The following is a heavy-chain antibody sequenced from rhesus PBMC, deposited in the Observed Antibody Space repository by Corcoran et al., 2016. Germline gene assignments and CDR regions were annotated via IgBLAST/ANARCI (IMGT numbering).Heavy chain of an antibody. Sequence: QVRLQESGPAVAYPSETLSLPCSVSAASISSIHWWAWILPSPGKGLEWIGAISGSGGFSEYRPSLKSRVTISIDTSKNQFSLKLNTLTAADTAVYYCARHEYGKPSGFDYWGQGVLVTVSS. CDR1: AASISSIHW. CDR3: ARHEYGKPSGFDY. CDR2: ISGSGGFS. D-gene: IGHD4-23*01. V-gene: IGHV4-93*02. J-gene: IGHJ4*01.